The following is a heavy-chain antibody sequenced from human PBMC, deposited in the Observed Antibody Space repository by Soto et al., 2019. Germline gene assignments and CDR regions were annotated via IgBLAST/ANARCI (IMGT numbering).Heavy chain of an antibody. CDR2: ISWNSGSI. J-gene: IGHJ4*02. CDR3: AKDGDYATGLYYFDY. CDR1: GFTFDDYA. V-gene: IGHV3-9*01. D-gene: IGHD4-17*01. Sequence: EVQLVESGGGLVQPGRSLRLSCAASGFTFDDYAMHWVRQAPGKGLEWVSGISWNSGSIGYADSVKGRFTISRDNAKNSLYLQMNSLRAEDTALYYCAKDGDYATGLYYFDYWGQGTLVTVS.